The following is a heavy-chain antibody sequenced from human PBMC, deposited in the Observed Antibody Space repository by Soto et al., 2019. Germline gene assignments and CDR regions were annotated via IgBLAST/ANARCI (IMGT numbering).Heavy chain of an antibody. CDR3: AKLSSPITDIAAAGPAY. CDR1: GFTFTNYG. D-gene: IGHD6-13*01. J-gene: IGHJ4*02. CDR2: VSYDGFNK. Sequence: QVQLVECGGGVVQPGRSLRLSCAASGFTFTNYGMHWVRQAPGKGLEWVSVVSYDGFNKYYSESVRGRFTISRDNSKNTLDLQMNSLRAEDTAVYYCAKLSSPITDIAAAGPAYWAQGTLVTVSS. V-gene: IGHV3-30*18.